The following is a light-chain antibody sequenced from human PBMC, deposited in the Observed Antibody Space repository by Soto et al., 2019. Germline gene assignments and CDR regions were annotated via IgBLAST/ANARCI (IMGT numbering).Light chain of an antibody. CDR1: QSISNY. CDR2: GAS. J-gene: IGKJ5*01. V-gene: IGKV1-39*01. CDR3: QQLDTYPPIN. Sequence: DIQMTQSPSALSASVVERVTITSLASQSISNYLNWYQWEPGKAPKLLIYGASSFQSGVPSRFSGSGSGTDFTLTISSLQPEDFATYYCQQLDTYPPINCGQGTRQEIK.